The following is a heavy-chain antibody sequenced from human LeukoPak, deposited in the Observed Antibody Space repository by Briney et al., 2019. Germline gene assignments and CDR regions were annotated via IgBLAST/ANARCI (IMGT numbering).Heavy chain of an antibody. CDR1: GGSISSYY. V-gene: IGHV4-4*09. Sequence: SETLSLTCTVSGGSISSYYWSWIRQPPGKGLEWIGYIYHSGSTYYNPSLKSRVTISVDTSKNQFSLKLSSVTAADTAVYYCARYEMATAYFDYWGQGTLVTVSS. J-gene: IGHJ4*02. CDR3: ARYEMATAYFDY. D-gene: IGHD5-24*01. CDR2: IYHSGST.